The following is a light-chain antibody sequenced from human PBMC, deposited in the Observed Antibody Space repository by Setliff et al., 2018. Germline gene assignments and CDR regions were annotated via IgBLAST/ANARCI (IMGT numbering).Light chain of an antibody. J-gene: IGLJ1*01. CDR1: SSDIGGTNY. V-gene: IGLV2-14*03. CDR3: CSYTNRATYV. CDR2: AAS. Sequence: QSALTQPASVSGSLGQSITISCIGTSSDIGGTNYVSWYQQFPGEAPQLIIYAASDRPSGVSHRFSGSKSGNTASLTISGLQAEDEADYYCCSYTNRATYVFRTGTKVT.